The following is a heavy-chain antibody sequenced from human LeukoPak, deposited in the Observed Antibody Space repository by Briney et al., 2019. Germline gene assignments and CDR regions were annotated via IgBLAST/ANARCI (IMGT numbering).Heavy chain of an antibody. CDR1: VYTFTDYY. V-gene: IGHV1-2*02. CDR2: IKPPTEGT. Sequence: GASVKVSCKASVYTFTDYYIHCLPEAPGHGPEWRWYIKPPTEGTRYAETFGARDTMYSNVTSNTAYMELSRMTLDDTAVYYCARDDEKDTTWGDWFDAWGQGTLVTVSS. J-gene: IGHJ5*02. CDR3: ARDDEKDTTWGDWFDA. D-gene: IGHD3-16*01.